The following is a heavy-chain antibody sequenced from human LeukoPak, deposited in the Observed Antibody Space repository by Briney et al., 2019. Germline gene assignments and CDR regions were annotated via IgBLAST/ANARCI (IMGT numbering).Heavy chain of an antibody. CDR2: IKQDGSEE. CDR1: GFTFSDSW. J-gene: IGHJ4*02. Sequence: GGSLRLSCEASGFTFSDSWMSWVRQAPGKGPEWVANIKQDGSEEYYLDSVTGRFTISRDNAKNSLYLQMNSLRAEDTAVYYCARWATSFDFWGQGTLVTVSS. CDR3: ARWATSFDF. V-gene: IGHV3-7*01. D-gene: IGHD6-6*01.